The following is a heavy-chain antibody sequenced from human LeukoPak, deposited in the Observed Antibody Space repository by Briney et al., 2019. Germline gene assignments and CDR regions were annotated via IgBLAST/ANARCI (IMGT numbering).Heavy chain of an antibody. J-gene: IGHJ6*02. CDR2: INHSGST. Sequence: SETLSLTCAVYGGSFSGYYWSWIRQPPGKGLEWIGEINHSGSTNYNPSLKSRVTISVDTSKNQFSLKLSSVTAADTAVYYCARARSVCSGGSCYYYYGMDVWGQGTTVTVSS. CDR3: ARARSVCSGGSCYYYYGMDV. D-gene: IGHD2-15*01. CDR1: GGSFSGYY. V-gene: IGHV4-34*01.